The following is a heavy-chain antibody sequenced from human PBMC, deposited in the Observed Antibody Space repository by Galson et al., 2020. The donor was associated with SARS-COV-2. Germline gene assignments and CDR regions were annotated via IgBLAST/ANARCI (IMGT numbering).Heavy chain of an antibody. CDR2: TSATT. CDR1: GFTFSRNG. D-gene: IGHD3-10*02. J-gene: IGHJ6*03. CDR3: AKDFVRGIGYMDV. Sequence: ETLSLTCVAPGFTFSRNGTSSVRQAPGQALDWVATTSATTSYADSTRRRFIISRDDSKNTLYLQMNGLSADDTAVYYCAKDFVRGIGYMDVWGPGTTVTVSS. V-gene: IGHV3-23*01.